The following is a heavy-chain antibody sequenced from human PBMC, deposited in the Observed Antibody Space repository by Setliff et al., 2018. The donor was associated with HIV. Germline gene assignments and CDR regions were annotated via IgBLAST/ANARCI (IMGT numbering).Heavy chain of an antibody. Sequence: PSETLSLTCAVYGESFSDYSWNWIRQTPGEGLEWIGEINFGGSTKYSPSLKSRVTISEDTSKNQFSLSLKSVTAADTALYYCARATGPTFYFDSWGQGTLVTVSS. CDR3: ARATGPTFYFDS. J-gene: IGHJ4*02. V-gene: IGHV4-34*01. CDR2: INFGGST. CDR1: GESFSDYS.